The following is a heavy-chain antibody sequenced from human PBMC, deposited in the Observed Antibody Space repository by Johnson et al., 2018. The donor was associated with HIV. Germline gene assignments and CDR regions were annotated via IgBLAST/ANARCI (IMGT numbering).Heavy chain of an antibody. CDR3: TTDLYGYSSSSSDAFDI. CDR1: GFTFDDYA. D-gene: IGHD6-6*01. Sequence: VLLVESGGVVVQPGGSLRLSCAASGFTFDDYAMHWVRQAPGKGLEWVSLISWDGGSTYYADSVKGRFTISRDNSKNTLYLQMNSLKTEDTAVYYCTTDLYGYSSSSSDAFDIWGQGTMVTVSS. CDR2: ISWDGGST. J-gene: IGHJ3*02. V-gene: IGHV3-43*01.